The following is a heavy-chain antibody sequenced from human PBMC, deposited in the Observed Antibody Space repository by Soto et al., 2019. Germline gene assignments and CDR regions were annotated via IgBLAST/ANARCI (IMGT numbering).Heavy chain of an antibody. CDR1: GFTFNSNA. CDR3: ARDQFSIAVAGTGFDY. D-gene: IGHD6-19*01. Sequence: GGSLRLSCAASGFTFNSNAMHWVRQAPGKGLEWVAVISYDGSNKYYADSVKGRFTISRDNSKNTLYLQMNSLRAEDTAVYYFARDQFSIAVAGTGFDYWGQGTLVTVSS. J-gene: IGHJ4*02. CDR2: ISYDGSNK. V-gene: IGHV3-30-3*01.